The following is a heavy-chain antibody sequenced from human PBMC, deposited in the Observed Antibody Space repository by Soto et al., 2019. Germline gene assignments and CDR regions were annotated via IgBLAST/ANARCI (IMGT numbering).Heavy chain of an antibody. J-gene: IGHJ6*02. CDR3: ARNGRTGTLYYSGMDV. V-gene: IGHV1-69*13. D-gene: IGHD1-1*01. CDR2: IIPIFGTA. Sequence: GASVKVSCKASGGTFSSYAISWVRQAPGQGLEWMGGIIPIFGTANYAQKFQGRVTITADESTSTAYMELSSLRSEDTAVYYCARNGRTGTLYYSGMDVWGQGTTVTVSS. CDR1: GGTFSSYA.